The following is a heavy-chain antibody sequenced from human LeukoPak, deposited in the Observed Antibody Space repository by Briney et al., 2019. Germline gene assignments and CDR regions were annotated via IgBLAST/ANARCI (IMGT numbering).Heavy chain of an antibody. D-gene: IGHD3-22*01. V-gene: IGHV1-69*13. Sequence: GASVKVSCKASGGSFTFTSHAISWVRQAPGQGLEWMGGLIPIYGSANYAQKFQGRVTITSDEPTRTVYMELSSVRHEDSAVYYCAGFFYDNSGHAFDLWGQGTMVTVSS. CDR3: AGFFYDNSGHAFDL. J-gene: IGHJ3*01. CDR2: LIPIYGSA. CDR1: GGSFTFTSHA.